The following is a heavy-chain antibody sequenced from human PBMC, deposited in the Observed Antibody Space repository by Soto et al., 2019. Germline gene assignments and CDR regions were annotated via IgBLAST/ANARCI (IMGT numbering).Heavy chain of an antibody. V-gene: IGHV3-23*01. D-gene: IGHD2-15*01. CDR2: ISGSGGST. CDR3: ARDVHVAHFDP. J-gene: IGHJ5*02. Sequence: RGSLRLSCSASGFTFSSYAVSWVRQATGQGMEWVSAISGSGGSTYYADSVKGRFTISIDNSKKTLDLQMKRLRAEDTAVYDCARDVHVAHFDPWGQGTLVTVSS. CDR1: GFTFSSYA.